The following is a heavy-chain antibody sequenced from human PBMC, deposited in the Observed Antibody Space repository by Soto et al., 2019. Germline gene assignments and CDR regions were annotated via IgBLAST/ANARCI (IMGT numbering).Heavy chain of an antibody. D-gene: IGHD1-7*01. CDR1: GFTFSSYG. Sequence: GGSLRLSCAASGFTFSSYGMHWVRQAPGKGLEWVAVIWYDGSNKYYADSVKGRFTISRDNSKNTLYLQMNSLRAEDTAVYYCARDGIGGTVFTGFCDYWGQGTLVTVSS. J-gene: IGHJ4*02. V-gene: IGHV3-33*01. CDR3: ARDGIGGTVFTGFCDY. CDR2: IWYDGSNK.